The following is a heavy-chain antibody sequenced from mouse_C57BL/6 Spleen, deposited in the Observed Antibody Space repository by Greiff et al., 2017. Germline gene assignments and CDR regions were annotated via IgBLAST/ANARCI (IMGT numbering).Heavy chain of an antibody. J-gene: IGHJ3*01. CDR3: ASHFYRSSFFSY. Sequence: QVQLQQPGAELVRPGSSVKLSCKASGYTFTSYWMHWVKQRPIQGLEWIGNIDPSDSETHYNQKFKDKATLTVDKSSSTAYMQLSSLTSEDSAVXYCASHFYRSSFFSYWGPGDLVTVSA. D-gene: IGHD1-1*01. CDR2: IDPSDSET. CDR1: GYTFTSYW. V-gene: IGHV1-52*01.